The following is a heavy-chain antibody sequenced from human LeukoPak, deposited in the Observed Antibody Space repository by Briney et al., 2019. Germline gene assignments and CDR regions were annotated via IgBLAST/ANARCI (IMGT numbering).Heavy chain of an antibody. V-gene: IGHV3-48*02. CDR1: GFTFSSYS. D-gene: IGHD1-26*01. J-gene: IGHJ4*02. Sequence: GGSLRLSCAASGFTFSSYSMNWVRQAPGKGLEWVSYISGDSSKTQYADSVKGRFTISRDNAKYSLFLQMNSLRDDDTAVYYCAKDMSSDSGSWNGYFDYWGQGTLVTVSS. CDR2: ISGDSSKT. CDR3: AKDMSSDSGSWNGYFDY.